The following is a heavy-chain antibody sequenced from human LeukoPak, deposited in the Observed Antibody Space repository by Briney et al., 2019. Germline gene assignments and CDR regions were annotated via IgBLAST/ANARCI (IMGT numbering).Heavy chain of an antibody. Sequence: SETLSLTCAVYGGSFSGYYWSRIRQPPGKGLEWIGYIYISGSTDYNPSLKSRVTISLDTSKNLFSLKLSSLTAADTAVYYCARHRGYERTGYYFLDAFDFWGQGTTVTVSS. CDR1: GGSFSGYY. V-gene: IGHV4-4*09. CDR3: ARHRGYERTGYYFLDAFDF. J-gene: IGHJ3*01. D-gene: IGHD3-22*01. CDR2: IYISGST.